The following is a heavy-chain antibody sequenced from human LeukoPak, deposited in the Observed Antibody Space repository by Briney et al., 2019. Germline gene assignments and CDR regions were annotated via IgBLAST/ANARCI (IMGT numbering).Heavy chain of an antibody. Sequence: ASVKVSCKASGYTFTSYDINWVRQATGQGLEWMGWMNPNSGNTGYAQKFQGRVTITRNTSISTAYMELSSLRSEDTAVYYCARNPIFGVVLKGYYYYYMDVWGKGTTVTVSS. CDR3: ARNPIFGVVLKGYYYYYMDV. J-gene: IGHJ6*03. D-gene: IGHD3-3*01. CDR2: MNPNSGNT. CDR1: GYTFTSYD. V-gene: IGHV1-8*03.